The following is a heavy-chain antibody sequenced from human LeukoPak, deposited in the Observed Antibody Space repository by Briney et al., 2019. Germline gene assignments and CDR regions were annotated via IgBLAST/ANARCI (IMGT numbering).Heavy chain of an antibody. D-gene: IGHD3-16*02. CDR2: VYVGGIT. CDR1: NGSFNYYY. J-gene: IGHJ5*02. CDR3: ARDHCDDAACYPFDR. Sequence: SSETLSLTCTVSNGSFNYYYWSWIRQPAGKGLECIGRVYVGGITNYNPSLKSRVSMSLDTSKRQFSLTLNSVTAADTAIYYCARDHCDDAACYPFDRWGQGTLVTVSS. V-gene: IGHV4-4*07.